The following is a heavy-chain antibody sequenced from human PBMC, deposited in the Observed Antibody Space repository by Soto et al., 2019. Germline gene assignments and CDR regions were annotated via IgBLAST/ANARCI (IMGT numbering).Heavy chain of an antibody. CDR1: GYTFTGYY. CDR3: AREGGIAVAHHLRLGMDV. CDR2: INPNSGGT. V-gene: IGHV1-2*04. Sequence: QVQLVQSGAEVKKPGASVKVSCKASGYTFTGYYMHWVRQAPGQGLEWMGWINPNSGGTNYAQKFQGWVTITRNTSISTAYSELSRLRSDDTAVYYCAREGGIAVAHHLRLGMDVWGQGTTVTVSS. J-gene: IGHJ6*02. D-gene: IGHD6-19*01.